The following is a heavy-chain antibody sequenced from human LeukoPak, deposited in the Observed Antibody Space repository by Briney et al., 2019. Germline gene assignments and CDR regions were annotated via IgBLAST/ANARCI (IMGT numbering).Heavy chain of an antibody. V-gene: IGHV1-69*04. Sequence: SVKVSCKASGGTFSSYAISWVRQAPGQGPEWMGRIIPILGIANYAQKFQGRVTITADKSTSTAYMELSSLRSEDTAVYYCARGGVSIAAGNWFDPWGQGTLVTVSS. D-gene: IGHD6-13*01. J-gene: IGHJ5*02. CDR2: IIPILGIA. CDR1: GGTFSSYA. CDR3: ARGGVSIAAGNWFDP.